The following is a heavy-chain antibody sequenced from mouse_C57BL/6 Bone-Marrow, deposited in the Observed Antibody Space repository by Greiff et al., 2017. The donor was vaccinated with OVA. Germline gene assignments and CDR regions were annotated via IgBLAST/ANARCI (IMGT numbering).Heavy chain of an antibody. V-gene: IGHV1-26*01. CDR1: GYTFTDYY. D-gene: IGHD4-1*01. CDR2: INPNNGGT. J-gene: IGHJ1*03. Sequence: VQLQQSGPELVKPGASVKISCKASGYTFTDYYMNWVKQSHGKSLEWIGDINPNNGGTSYNQKFKGKATLTVDKSSSTAYMELRRLTSEASAVYYRARWNWEHFDVWGTGTTVTVSS. CDR3: ARWNWEHFDV.